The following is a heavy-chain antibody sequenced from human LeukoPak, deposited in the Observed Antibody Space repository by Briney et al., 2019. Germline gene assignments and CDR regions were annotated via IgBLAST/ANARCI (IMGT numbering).Heavy chain of an antibody. CDR3: ARDQSRGQWLLIY. CDR2: ISYDGSNK. V-gene: IGHV3-30-3*01. CDR1: GFTFSSYA. J-gene: IGHJ4*02. Sequence: PGRSLRLSCAASGFTFSSYAMHWVRQAPGKGLEWVAVISYDGSNKYYADPVKGRFTISRDNSKNTLYLQMNSLRAEDTAVYYCARDQSRGQWLLIYWGQGTLVTVSS. D-gene: IGHD3-22*01.